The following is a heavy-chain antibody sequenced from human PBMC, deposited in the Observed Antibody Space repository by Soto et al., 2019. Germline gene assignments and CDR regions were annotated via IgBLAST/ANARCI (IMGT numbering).Heavy chain of an antibody. J-gene: IGHJ5*02. CDR2: IIPILGIA. CDR1: GGSFSTYT. CDR3: ASSVTTDPYDWFDP. D-gene: IGHD4-17*01. V-gene: IGHV1-69*02. Sequence: QVQLVQSGAAVKKPGSSVKVSCKASGGSFSTYTISWVRQAPGQGLEWMGRIIPILGIANYAQKFQGRVTITADKSTSTAYMELSSLRSEDTAVYYCASSVTTDPYDWFDPWGQGTLVTVSS.